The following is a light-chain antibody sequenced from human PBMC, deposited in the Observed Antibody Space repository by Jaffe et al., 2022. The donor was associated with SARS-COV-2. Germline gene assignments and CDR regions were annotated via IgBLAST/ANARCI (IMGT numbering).Light chain of an antibody. V-gene: IGLV7-46*02. CDR3: SVAYSGARV. CDR1: TGAVTSGHY. J-gene: IGLJ2*01. Sequence: QAVVTQESSLTVSPGGTVTLTCGSSTGAVTSGHYPYWFQQKPGQAPRTLIYDVDKKHSWTPARFSGSLLAGKAALTLLGALLEDEGDYYCSVAYSGARVFGGGTRVTVL. CDR2: DVD.